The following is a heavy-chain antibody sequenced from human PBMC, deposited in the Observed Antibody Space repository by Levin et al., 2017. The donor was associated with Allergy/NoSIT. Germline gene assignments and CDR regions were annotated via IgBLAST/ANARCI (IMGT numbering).Heavy chain of an antibody. D-gene: IGHD6-13*01. J-gene: IGHJ5*02. V-gene: IGHV3-74*01. Sequence: GESLKISCAASGFTFSSYWMHWVRQAPGKGLVWVSRISSDESSRDYADSVKGRFTISRDNAKNTLYLQMDSLRAEDTAMYYCARDHPYSSGWYMGSWGQGTLVTVPS. CDR2: ISSDESSR. CDR1: GFTFSSYW. CDR3: ARDHPYSSGWYMGS.